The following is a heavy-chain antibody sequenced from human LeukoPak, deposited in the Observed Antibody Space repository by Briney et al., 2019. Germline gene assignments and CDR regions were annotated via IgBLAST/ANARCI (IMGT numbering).Heavy chain of an antibody. J-gene: IGHJ4*02. CDR3: ARARDSSSWAYYFDY. D-gene: IGHD6-13*01. CDR2: IYYSGST. Sequence: SGTLSLTCTVSGGSISSYYWSWIRQPPGKGLEWIGYIYYSGSTNYNPSLKSRVTISVDTSKNQFSLKLSSVTAADTAVYYCARARDSSSWAYYFDYWGQGTLVTVSS. V-gene: IGHV4-59*01. CDR1: GGSISSYY.